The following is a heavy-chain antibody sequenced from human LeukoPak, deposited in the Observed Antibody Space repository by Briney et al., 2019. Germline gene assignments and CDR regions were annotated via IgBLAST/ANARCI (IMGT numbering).Heavy chain of an antibody. Sequence: SETLSLTCTVSGGSIRSYYWSWIRQPPGKGLEWIGYIYYSGSTIYNSSLKSRVTISLDTPKNQFSLKLSSVTAADTAVYYCARSFDNRGYYYYGMDVWGQGTTVTVSS. V-gene: IGHV4-59*01. CDR2: IYYSGST. CDR1: GGSIRSYY. J-gene: IGHJ6*02. CDR3: ARSFDNRGYYYYGMDV. D-gene: IGHD3-22*01.